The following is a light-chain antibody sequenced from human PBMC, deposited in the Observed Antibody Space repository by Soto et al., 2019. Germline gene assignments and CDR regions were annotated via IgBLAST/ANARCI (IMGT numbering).Light chain of an antibody. Sequence: QSVLTQPASVSGSPGQSITISCTGTSSDVGSYNLVSWHQQHPGKAPKLMIYEVSKRPSGVSNRFSGSKSGNTASLTISGLQAEDEADYYCCSYAGSSTFVYVFGTGTKVTVL. V-gene: IGLV2-23*02. CDR1: SSDVGSYNL. J-gene: IGLJ1*01. CDR3: CSYAGSSTFVYV. CDR2: EVS.